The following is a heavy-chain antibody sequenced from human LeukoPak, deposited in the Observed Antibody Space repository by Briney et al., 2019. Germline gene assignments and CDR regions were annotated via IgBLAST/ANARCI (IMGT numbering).Heavy chain of an antibody. V-gene: IGHV4-59*01. CDR1: GGSISSYY. D-gene: IGHD6-13*01. CDR3: ASGSSSWYTDFDY. J-gene: IGHJ4*02. Sequence: SETLSLTCTVSGGSISSYYWSWIRQPPGKGLEWIGYIYYSGSTNYNPSLKSRVTISVDTSKNQFSLKLSSVTAADTAVYYCASGSSSWYTDFDYWGQGTLVTVSS. CDR2: IYYSGST.